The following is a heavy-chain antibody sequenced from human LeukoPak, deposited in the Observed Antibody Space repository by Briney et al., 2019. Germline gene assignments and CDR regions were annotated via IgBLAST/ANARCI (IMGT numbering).Heavy chain of an antibody. J-gene: IGHJ4*02. V-gene: IGHV3-53*01. CDR2: IYSGGST. CDR1: GFTVSSNY. CDR3: VRDGDAYNFDF. D-gene: IGHD5-24*01. Sequence: GGSLRLSCAASGFTVSSNYMSWVRQAPGKGLEWVSVIYSGGSTYYADSVKGRFTISRDNARNTLNLHMISLRAEDTAVYFCVRDGDAYNFDFWGQGVLVTVSS.